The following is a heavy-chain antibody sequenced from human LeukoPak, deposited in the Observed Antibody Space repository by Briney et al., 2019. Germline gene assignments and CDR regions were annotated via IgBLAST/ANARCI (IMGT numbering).Heavy chain of an antibody. Sequence: GGSLRLSCAASGFTFSSYWMSWVRQAPGKGLEWVSSISGSSTYLYYADSVKGRFTISRDNAKNSLYLQMNSLRAEDTAVYYCAGYNWFDPWGQGTLVTVSS. CDR1: GFTFSSYW. J-gene: IGHJ5*02. CDR3: AGYNWFDP. D-gene: IGHD6-13*01. V-gene: IGHV3-21*01. CDR2: ISGSSTYL.